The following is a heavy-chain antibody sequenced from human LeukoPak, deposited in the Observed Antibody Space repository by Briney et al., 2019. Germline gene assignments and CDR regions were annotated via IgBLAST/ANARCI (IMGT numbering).Heavy chain of an antibody. J-gene: IGHJ6*02. CDR2: IYYSGST. CDR1: GGSISSYY. Sequence: SETLSLTCTVSGGSISSYYWSWIRQPPGKGLEWIGYIYYSGSTNYNPSLKSRVTISVDTSKNQFSLKLSSVTAADTAVYYCARHRREAAEYSIDVWGQGTTVTVSS. CDR3: ARHRREAAEYSIDV. D-gene: IGHD1-14*01. V-gene: IGHV4-59*08.